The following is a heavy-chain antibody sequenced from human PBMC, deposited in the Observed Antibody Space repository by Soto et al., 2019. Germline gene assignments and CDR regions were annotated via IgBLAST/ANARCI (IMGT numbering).Heavy chain of an antibody. CDR3: ARTLRPSGWTPQTFDY. Sequence: SETLSLTCAVSGGSISSYYWSWIRQPPGKGLEWIGYIYYSGSTNYNPSLKSRVTISVDTSKNQFSLKLSSVTAADTAVYYCARTLRPSGWTPQTFDYWGQGTLVTVSS. CDR2: IYYSGST. V-gene: IGHV4-59*12. CDR1: GGSISSYY. J-gene: IGHJ4*02. D-gene: IGHD6-19*01.